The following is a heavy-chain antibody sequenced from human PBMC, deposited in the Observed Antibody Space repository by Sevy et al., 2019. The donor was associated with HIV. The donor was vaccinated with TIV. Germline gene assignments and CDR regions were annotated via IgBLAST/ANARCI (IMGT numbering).Heavy chain of an antibody. V-gene: IGHV3-30*02. D-gene: IGHD2-8*01. J-gene: IGHJ6*02. CDR2: IRYDGSNK. CDR3: ARGRKTTQEWLEELDYYYGMDV. Sequence: GGSLRLSCAASGFTFSTYDMHWVRQAPGKGLEWVAYIRYDGSNKYYGDSVRGRFTISRDNSKSTLYVQLNSLRAEDTAVYYCARGRKTTQEWLEELDYYYGMDVWSQGTSVTVSS. CDR1: GFTFSTYD.